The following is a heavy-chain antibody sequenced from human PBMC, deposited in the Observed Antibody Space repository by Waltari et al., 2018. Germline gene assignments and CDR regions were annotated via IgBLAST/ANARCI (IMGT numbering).Heavy chain of an antibody. D-gene: IGHD2-2*02. CDR2: IIPIFGKA. V-gene: IGHV1-69*01. CDR3: ARGRAVVVPAAISFFDY. Sequence: QVQLVQSGAEVKKPGSSVKVSCKASGGTFSSYATSWVRQAPGQGLERMGGIIPIFGKAKYAQTLQGRVTITADESTSTAYMEQSSMRSEDTAVYYCARGRAVVVPAAISFFDYWGQGTLVTVSS. J-gene: IGHJ4*02. CDR1: GGTFSSYA.